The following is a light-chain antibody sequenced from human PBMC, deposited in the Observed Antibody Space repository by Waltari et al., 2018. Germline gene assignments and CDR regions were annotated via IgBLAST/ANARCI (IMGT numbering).Light chain of an antibody. J-gene: IGLJ2*01. CDR1: SSNIGSNP. CDR3: AAWDDSLNGVV. V-gene: IGLV1-44*01. CDR2: SNH. Sequence: QSVLTQPPSASGTPGQRVTISCSGSSSNIGSNPLNWYQQRPGTAPKLLIYSNHQRPSGVPDRFSGSKSGTSASLAISGLQSEDEADYYCAAWDDSLNGVVFGGGTKLTVL.